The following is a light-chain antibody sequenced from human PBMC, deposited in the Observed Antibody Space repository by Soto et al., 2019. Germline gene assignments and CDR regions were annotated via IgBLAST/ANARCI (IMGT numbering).Light chain of an antibody. J-gene: IGKJ2*01. V-gene: IGKV3-20*01. CDR3: HRYGSSPLYT. CDR1: QSVSSSSY. CDR2: ATS. Sequence: ESVLTQSPGTLSLSPGQRATLSCRASQSVSSSSYLAWYQQKPGQAPRLLIYATSIRATGIPDRFSGSGSGTDFTLTISRLEPEDFAVYYCHRYGSSPLYTFGQGTRLEIK.